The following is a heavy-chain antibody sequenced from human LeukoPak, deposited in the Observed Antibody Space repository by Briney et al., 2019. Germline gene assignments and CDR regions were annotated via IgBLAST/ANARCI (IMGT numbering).Heavy chain of an antibody. Sequence: ASVKVSCKASGYTFTSYHIHWVRLVPGQGLEWMGVINPSEGSTDYAQKFQDRVSLTRDTSTSTVYMDLSRLRCEDTAVYYCARSDKMDVWGQGTTVTVSS. V-gene: IGHV1-46*01. CDR3: ARSDKMDV. CDR1: GYTFTSYH. J-gene: IGHJ6*02. CDR2: INPSEGST.